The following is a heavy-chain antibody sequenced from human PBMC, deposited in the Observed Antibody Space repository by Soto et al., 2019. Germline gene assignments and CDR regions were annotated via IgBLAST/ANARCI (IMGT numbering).Heavy chain of an antibody. CDR2: IYYSGGT. D-gene: IGHD4-17*01. V-gene: IGHV4-59*08. CDR3: ARRYGDYFDF. CDR1: GGSISSYY. J-gene: IGHJ4*02. Sequence: QVQLQESGPGLVKPSETLSLTCTVSGGSISSYYWSWIRQPPGKGLEWIGYIYYSGGTNYNPSLKSRVTISVATSKNQFSMKMSSVTAADPAVYYCARRYGDYFDFWGQGTLVTVSS.